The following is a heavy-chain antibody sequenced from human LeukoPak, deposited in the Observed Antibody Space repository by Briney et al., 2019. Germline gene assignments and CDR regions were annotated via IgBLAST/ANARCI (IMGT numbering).Heavy chain of an antibody. CDR2: IYSGGNT. D-gene: IGHD6-13*01. Sequence: KASETLSLTCTVSGGSISSPTYFWGWIRQPPGKGLEWIGSIYSGGNTYYNPSLKSRVTISVDTSKNQFSLKLSSVTAADTAVYYCARESDGAAAGTGYYYYYMDVWGKGTTVTISS. V-gene: IGHV4-39*07. J-gene: IGHJ6*03. CDR3: ARESDGAAAGTGYYYYYMDV. CDR1: GGSISSPTYF.